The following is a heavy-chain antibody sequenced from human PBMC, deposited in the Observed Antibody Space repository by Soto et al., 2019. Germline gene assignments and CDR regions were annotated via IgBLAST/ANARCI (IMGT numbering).Heavy chain of an antibody. Sequence: QLQLQESGSGLVKPSQTLSLTCAVSGGSISRGGYSWSWIRQPPGKGLEWIGYIYHSGSIYYNPSLKSRVTITVDRTKNQFSLKLSTVTAADTAVYNCARVPDYWGQGTLVTVSS. CDR3: ARVPDY. V-gene: IGHV4-30-2*01. J-gene: IGHJ4*02. CDR2: IYHSGSI. CDR1: GGSISRGGYS.